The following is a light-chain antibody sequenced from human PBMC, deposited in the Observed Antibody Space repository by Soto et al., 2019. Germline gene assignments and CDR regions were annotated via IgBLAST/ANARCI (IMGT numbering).Light chain of an antibody. V-gene: IGKV1-5*03. CDR2: KAS. J-gene: IGKJ1*01. Sequence: DVQMTQSPSTLSASVGDRVTITCRASQSISSWLAWYQQKPGKAPKLLIYKASSLESGVPSRFSGSGSGTEFTLTISSLQPDEFAAYYCQQYNSYRTFGQGTKVAIK. CDR1: QSISSW. CDR3: QQYNSYRT.